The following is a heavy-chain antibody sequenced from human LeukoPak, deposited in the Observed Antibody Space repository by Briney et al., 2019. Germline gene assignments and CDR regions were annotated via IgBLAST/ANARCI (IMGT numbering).Heavy chain of an antibody. CDR2: IHSDGSST. D-gene: IGHD1-26*01. J-gene: IGHJ4*02. Sequence: GGSLRLSCAVSGFTFSSYWMHWVRQAPGKGLVWVSRIHSDGSSTSYADSAKGRFTISRDNAKNTLYLQMNSLRAEDTAVYYCARDRVGGRPDYWGQGTLVTVSS. CDR3: ARDRVGGRPDY. V-gene: IGHV3-74*01. CDR1: GFTFSSYW.